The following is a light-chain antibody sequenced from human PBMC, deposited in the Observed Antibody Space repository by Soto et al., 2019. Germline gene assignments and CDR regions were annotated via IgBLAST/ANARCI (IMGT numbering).Light chain of an antibody. CDR2: EVT. Sequence: QSALTQPASVSGSPGQSITISCTGTTSDVGGHTYVSWYQHHPGKAPKLIIYEVTDRPSGVSNRFSGSKSGNTASLTISGLQAEDEAEYYCSSYTNINTRACVFGTGTKLTVL. CDR3: SSYTNINTRACV. J-gene: IGLJ1*01. V-gene: IGLV2-14*01. CDR1: TSDVGGHTY.